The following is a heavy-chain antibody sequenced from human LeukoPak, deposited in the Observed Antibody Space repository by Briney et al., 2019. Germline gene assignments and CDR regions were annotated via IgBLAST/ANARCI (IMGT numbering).Heavy chain of an antibody. CDR1: GFTFSSYG. V-gene: IGHV3-33*01. CDR2: IWYDGSNK. D-gene: IGHD3-9*01. J-gene: IGHJ4*02. Sequence: PGRSLRLPCAASGFTFSSYGMHWVRQAPGKGLEWVAVIWYDGSNKYYADSVKGRFTISRDNSKNTLYLQMNSLRAEDTAVYYCARDAVDVDYWGQGTLVTVSS. CDR3: ARDAVDVDY.